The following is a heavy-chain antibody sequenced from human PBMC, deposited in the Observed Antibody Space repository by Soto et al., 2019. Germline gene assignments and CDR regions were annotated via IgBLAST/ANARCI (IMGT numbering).Heavy chain of an antibody. CDR3: AKDLAVGVISEYFQH. J-gene: IGHJ1*01. D-gene: IGHD3-16*02. CDR1: GFTFSSYA. Sequence: GSLRLSCAASGFTFSSYAMSWVRQAPGKGLEWVSVVSGSGGSTHYADSVKGRFTISRDNSKNTLYLQMNSLRAEDTAVYYCAKDLAVGVISEYFQHWGQGTLVTVSS. CDR2: VSGSGGST. V-gene: IGHV3-23*01.